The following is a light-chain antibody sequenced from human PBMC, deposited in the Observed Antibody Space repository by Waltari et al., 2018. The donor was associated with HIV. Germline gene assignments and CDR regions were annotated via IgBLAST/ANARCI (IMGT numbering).Light chain of an antibody. CDR3: SSYTTGSTWV. V-gene: IGLV2-14*03. J-gene: IGLJ3*02. CDR2: DVT. CDR1: GSDIGAYDY. Sequence: VSASPGQSITISCTGSGSDIGAYDYVSWYQQYAGQAPRVVIYDVTNRPSGVSSRFSGSKSANTASLTISGLQTEDEAQYYCSSYTTGSTWVFGGGTKLTVL.